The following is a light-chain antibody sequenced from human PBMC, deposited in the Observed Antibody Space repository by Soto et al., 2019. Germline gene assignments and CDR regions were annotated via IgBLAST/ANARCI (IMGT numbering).Light chain of an antibody. Sequence: NFILTQPHSVSESPGKTVTISCTRSSGSIASNYVQWYQQRPGSAPTTVIYEDNQRPSGVPDRFSGSIDSSSNSASLTISGLKTEDEADYYCQSYDSSNYVVFGGGTKVTVL. CDR1: SGSIASNY. CDR2: EDN. J-gene: IGLJ2*01. V-gene: IGLV6-57*04. CDR3: QSYDSSNYVV.